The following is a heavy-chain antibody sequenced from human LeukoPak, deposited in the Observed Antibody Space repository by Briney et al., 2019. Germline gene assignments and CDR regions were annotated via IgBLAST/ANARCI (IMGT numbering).Heavy chain of an antibody. D-gene: IGHD3-9*01. CDR1: GGSISNSSKY. Sequence: ETLSLTCTVSGGSISNSSKYWGWIRQPPGKGLEWVSSISGSGGSTYYADSVKGRFTISRDNSKNTLYLQMNSLRAEDTAVYYCAKVAAHYDILTGYYKAYYFDYWGQGTLVTVSS. J-gene: IGHJ4*02. V-gene: IGHV3-23*01. CDR2: ISGSGGST. CDR3: AKVAAHYDILTGYYKAYYFDY.